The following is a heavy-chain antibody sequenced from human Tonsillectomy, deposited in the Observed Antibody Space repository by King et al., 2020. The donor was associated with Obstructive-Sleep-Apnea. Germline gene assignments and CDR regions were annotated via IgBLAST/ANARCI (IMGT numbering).Heavy chain of an antibody. V-gene: IGHV1-3*01. Sequence: QLVQSGAEVKKPGASVKVSCKASGYTFTSYAMHWVRQAPGQRLEWMGWINAGNGNTKYSQKFQGRVTITRDTSASTAYMELSSLRSEDTAVYYCARDQRSQDYYYYYGMDVWGQGTTVTVSS. CDR1: GYTFTSYA. CDR3: ARDQRSQDYYYYYGMDV. D-gene: IGHD6-25*01. CDR2: INAGNGNT. J-gene: IGHJ6*02.